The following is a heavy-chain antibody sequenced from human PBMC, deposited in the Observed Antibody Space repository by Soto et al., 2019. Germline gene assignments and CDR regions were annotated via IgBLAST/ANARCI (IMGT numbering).Heavy chain of an antibody. J-gene: IGHJ2*01. CDR2: IIPIFGTV. CDR3: ARGNHRWLQLWYFDL. D-gene: IGHD5-12*01. CDR1: GGTFSNYP. Sequence: QVQLVQSGAEVKKPGSSVKVSCKASGGTFSNYPISWVRQAPGQGLEWMGGIIPIFGTVNYAQKFQGRVTIPAEESPSTAYMGLSSLRSEDTAVYYCARGNHRWLQLWYFDLWGRGTLVTVSS. V-gene: IGHV1-69*12.